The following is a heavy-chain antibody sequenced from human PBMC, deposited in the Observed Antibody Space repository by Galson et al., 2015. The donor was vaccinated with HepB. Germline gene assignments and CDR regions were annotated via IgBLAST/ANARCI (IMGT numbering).Heavy chain of an antibody. D-gene: IGHD3-16*01. CDR1: GFTFSYYA. CDR3: VRPHQGWGTTDY. CDR2: ISGSGGGT. Sequence: SLRLSCAASGFTFSYYAMSWVRQAPGKRLEWISAISGSGGGTRHADSVRGRFTISRDNSKNMLFLHMNSLRAEDTAVYFCVRPHQGWGTTDYWGQGTLVTVSS. J-gene: IGHJ4*02. V-gene: IGHV3-23*01.